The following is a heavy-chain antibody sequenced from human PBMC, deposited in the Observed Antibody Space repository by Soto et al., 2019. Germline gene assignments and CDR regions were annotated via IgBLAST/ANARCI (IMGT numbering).Heavy chain of an antibody. V-gene: IGHV3-23*01. CDR2: ISGGGEST. CDR3: ARGPPTVGSIHLVFDY. CDR1: GFTFSNFA. J-gene: IGHJ4*02. D-gene: IGHD1-26*01. Sequence: EVQLLESGGGLVQPGGSLKLSCAASGFTFSNFAMNWVRQAPGKGLEWVSLISGGGESTYYPDSVQGRFTISRDNSKNTLYLQMNSLGAEDTAVYFCARGPPTVGSIHLVFDYRGQGNLVTVSS.